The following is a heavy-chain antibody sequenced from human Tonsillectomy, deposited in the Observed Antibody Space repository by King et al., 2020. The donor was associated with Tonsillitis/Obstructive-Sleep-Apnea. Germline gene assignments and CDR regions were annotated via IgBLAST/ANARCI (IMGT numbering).Heavy chain of an antibody. J-gene: IGHJ3*02. CDR2: IRSKAYWGTA. V-gene: IGHV3-49*05. D-gene: IGHD2-15*01. Sequence: VQLVESGGGLVKPGRSLRLSCTASGFTFGDYAMSWFRQAPGKGLEWVGFIRSKAYWGTAENAAFVKGRFTISRDDSQSIAYLQMSSLKTEDTAVYYCTRGDCSSVSCYKEDAFDIWGQGTMVTVSS. CDR3: TRGDCSSVSCYKEDAFDI. CDR1: GFTFGDYA.